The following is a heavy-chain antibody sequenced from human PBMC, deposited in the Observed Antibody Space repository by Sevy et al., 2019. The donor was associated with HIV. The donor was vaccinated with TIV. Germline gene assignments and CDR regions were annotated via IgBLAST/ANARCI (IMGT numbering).Heavy chain of an antibody. CDR2: ISGSGGST. CDR1: GFTFSSYA. D-gene: IGHD6-13*01. V-gene: IGHV3-23*01. Sequence: GGSLILSCAASGFTFSSYAMSWVRQAPGKGLEWVSAISGSGGSTYYVNSVKGRFTISRDNSKNTLYLQMNSLIAEDTAVYYCAKGIAADGLDGRYFDYRGQGTLVTVSS. CDR3: AKGIAADGLDGRYFDY. J-gene: IGHJ4*02.